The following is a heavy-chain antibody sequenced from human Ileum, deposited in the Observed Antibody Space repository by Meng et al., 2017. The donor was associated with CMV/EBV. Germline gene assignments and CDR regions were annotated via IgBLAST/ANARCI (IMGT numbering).Heavy chain of an antibody. J-gene: IGHJ4*02. CDR2: NNAGNGNT. Sequence: FTSYAIHGLRQAHGQRLECMGWNNAGNGNTQYSQKFQGRVTFTTDTSATTAYMELSSLRSEDTAVYYCARDFGVGFIPTTPHHTTFDRWGQGTLVTVSS. CDR1: FTSYA. CDR3: ARDFGVGFIPTTPHHTTFDR. D-gene: IGHD3-3*01. V-gene: IGHV1-3*01.